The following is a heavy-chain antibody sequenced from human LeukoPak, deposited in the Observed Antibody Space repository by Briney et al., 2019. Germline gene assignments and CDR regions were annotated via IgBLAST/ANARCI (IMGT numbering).Heavy chain of an antibody. Sequence: GGSLRLSCAASGFTFSRHWMSWVRQAPGKGLEWVANIKQDGSEKHYVDSVKGRFTISRDNAKNSLYLQMDSLRAEDTAIYYCARDANAGYSVNWFDPWGRGTLVTVSS. V-gene: IGHV3-7*03. CDR3: ARDANAGYSVNWFDP. CDR2: IKQDGSEK. D-gene: IGHD5/OR15-5a*01. J-gene: IGHJ5*01. CDR1: GFTFSRHW.